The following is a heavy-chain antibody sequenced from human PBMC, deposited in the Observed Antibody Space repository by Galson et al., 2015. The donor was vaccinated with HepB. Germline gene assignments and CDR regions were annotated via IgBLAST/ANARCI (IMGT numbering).Heavy chain of an antibody. J-gene: IGHJ6*02. CDR1: GGTFSSYA. Sequence: SVKVSCKASGGTFSSYAISWVRQAPGQGLEWMGGIIPIFGTANYAQKFQGRVTITADESTSTAYMELSSLRSEDTAVYYCARGLIPPSKTTGTTEGRELRYYYYGMDVWGQGTTVTVSS. CDR3: ARGLIPPSKTTGTTEGRELRYYYYGMDV. D-gene: IGHD1-1*01. V-gene: IGHV1-69*13. CDR2: IIPIFGTA.